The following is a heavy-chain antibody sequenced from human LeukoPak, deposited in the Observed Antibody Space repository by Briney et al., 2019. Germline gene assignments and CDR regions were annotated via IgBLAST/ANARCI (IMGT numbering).Heavy chain of an antibody. CDR2: INHSGST. CDR3: ARGVGRRLRTPYY. D-gene: IGHD2/OR15-2a*01. CDR1: GGSFSGYY. Sequence: SETLSLTCAVYGGSFSGYYWSWIRQPPGKGLEWIGEINHSGSTNYNPSLKSRVTISVDTSKNQFSLKLSSVTAADTAVYYCARGVGRRLRTPYYWGQGTLVTVSS. J-gene: IGHJ4*02. V-gene: IGHV4-34*01.